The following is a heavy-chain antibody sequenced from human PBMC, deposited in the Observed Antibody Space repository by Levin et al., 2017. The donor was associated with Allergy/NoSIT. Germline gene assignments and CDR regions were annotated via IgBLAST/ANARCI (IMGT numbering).Heavy chain of an antibody. CDR3: ATVYSKYCSGGSCYTYNWFDP. CDR2: FDPEDGET. J-gene: IGHJ5*02. Sequence: GESLKISCKVSGYTLTELSMHWVRQAPGKGLEWMGGFDPEDGETIYAQKFQGRVTMTEDTSTDAAYMELSSLRSEDTAVYYCATVYSKYCSGGSCYTYNWFDPWGQGTLVTVSS. CDR1: GYTLTELS. D-gene: IGHD2-15*01. V-gene: IGHV1-24*01.